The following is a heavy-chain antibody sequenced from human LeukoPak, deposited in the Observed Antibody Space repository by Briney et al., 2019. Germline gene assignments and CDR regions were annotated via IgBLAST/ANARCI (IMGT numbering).Heavy chain of an antibody. CDR1: GFTFKDYY. J-gene: IGHJ4*02. Sequence: GGSLRLSCAGSGFTFKDYYMSWIRQAPGKGLEWISYISSSGSTIYYADSVKGRFTISRDNAKNSLYLQMNSLRAEDTAVYYCARGSMSIAAAGTHDYWGQGTLVTVSS. D-gene: IGHD6-13*01. CDR3: ARGSMSIAAAGTHDY. CDR2: ISSSGSTI. V-gene: IGHV3-11*04.